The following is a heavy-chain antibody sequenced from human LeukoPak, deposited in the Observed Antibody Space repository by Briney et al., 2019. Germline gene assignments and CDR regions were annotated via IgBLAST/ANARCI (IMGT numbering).Heavy chain of an antibody. CDR1: GFTFHNNG. CDR3: AKASRRTYYYDSSGWGEGYYFDY. Sequence: PGGSLRLSCAASGFTFHNNGMSWVRQAPGKGLEWVSTISGSSRSTYHAESVKGRFTISRDNSKNTLFLQMNSLRAEDTAVYYCAKASRRTYYYDSSGWGEGYYFDYWGQGTLVTVSS. V-gene: IGHV3-23*01. CDR2: ISGSSRST. J-gene: IGHJ4*02. D-gene: IGHD3-22*01.